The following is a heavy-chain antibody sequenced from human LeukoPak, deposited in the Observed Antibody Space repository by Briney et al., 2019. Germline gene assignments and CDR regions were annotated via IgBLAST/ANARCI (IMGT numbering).Heavy chain of an antibody. D-gene: IGHD4-17*01. Sequence: PGGSLRLSCAASGFTFSSYGMHWVRQAPGKGLEWVAVISYDGSNKCYADSVKGRFTISRDNSKNTLYLQMNSLRAEDTAVYYCAKDHYGDYPDYWGQGTLVTVSS. CDR1: GFTFSSYG. CDR2: ISYDGSNK. V-gene: IGHV3-30*18. J-gene: IGHJ4*02. CDR3: AKDHYGDYPDY.